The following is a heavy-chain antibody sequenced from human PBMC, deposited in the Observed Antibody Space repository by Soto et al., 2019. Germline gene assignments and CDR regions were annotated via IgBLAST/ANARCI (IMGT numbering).Heavy chain of an antibody. Sequence: ASVKVSCKASGYTFTSYAMHWVRQAPGQRLEWMGWINAGNGNTKYSRKFQGRVTITRDTSASTAYMELSSLRSEDTAVYYCARDPEVRGVSTDLDYWGQGTLVTVSS. D-gene: IGHD3-10*01. V-gene: IGHV1-3*01. CDR1: GYTFTSYA. CDR2: INAGNGNT. CDR3: ARDPEVRGVSTDLDY. J-gene: IGHJ4*02.